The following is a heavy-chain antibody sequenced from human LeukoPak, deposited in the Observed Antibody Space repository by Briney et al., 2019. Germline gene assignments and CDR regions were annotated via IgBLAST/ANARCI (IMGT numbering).Heavy chain of an antibody. D-gene: IGHD5-12*01. CDR2: IYYSGST. CDR3: ARHPPYDSVPVLGPSSISDY. CDR1: GGSISTSSFY. Sequence: SETLSLTCTVSGGSISTSSFYWGWIRQPPGKGLEWIGSIYYSGSTYYNPSLKSRVTISVDTSKNQFSLKLSSVTAADTAVYYCARHPPYDSVPVLGPSSISDYWGQGTLVTVSS. V-gene: IGHV4-39*01. J-gene: IGHJ4*02.